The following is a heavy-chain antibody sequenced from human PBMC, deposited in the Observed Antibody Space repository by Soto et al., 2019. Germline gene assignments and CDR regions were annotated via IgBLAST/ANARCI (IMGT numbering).Heavy chain of an antibody. CDR1: GYTFTSYA. Sequence: QVQLVQSGAEEKKPGASVKVSCKASGYTFTSYAMHWVRQAPGQRLEWMGWINAGNGNTKYSQKFQGRVPINRDTTASTPYMELLRPRSEDTAEYYCSRSIVVATALDYWGQGTLVTVSS. D-gene: IGHD2-21*02. CDR2: INAGNGNT. V-gene: IGHV1-3*05. CDR3: SRSIVVATALDY. J-gene: IGHJ4*02.